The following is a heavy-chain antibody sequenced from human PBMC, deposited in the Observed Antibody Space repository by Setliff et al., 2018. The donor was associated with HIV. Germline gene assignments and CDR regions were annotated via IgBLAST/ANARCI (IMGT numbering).Heavy chain of an antibody. CDR1: GGSISSGGYS. D-gene: IGHD2-15*01. CDR2: IYYSGST. Sequence: SETLSLTCAVSGGSISSGGYSWSWIRQPPGKGLEWIGYIYYSGSTNYNPSLKSRVTISVDTSKNQFSLKLSSVTAADTAVYYCARVSNCSGGSCYFYFDYWGQGTLVTVSS. J-gene: IGHJ4*02. V-gene: IGHV4-61*08. CDR3: ARVSNCSGGSCYFYFDY.